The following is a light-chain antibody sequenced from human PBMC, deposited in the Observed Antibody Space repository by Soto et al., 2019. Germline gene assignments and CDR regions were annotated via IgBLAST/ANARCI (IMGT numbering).Light chain of an antibody. CDR2: KIS. V-gene: IGKV2-24*01. Sequence: DIVLTQTPLSSPVTLGQPASISCRSSQSLLHSDGNTYLSWFQQRPGQPPRLLLYKISNRFSGVPDRVSGSGAGTDFTLKISRVEADDVGVYYCMQATQYPPYTFGQGTKLEI. J-gene: IGKJ2*01. CDR3: MQATQYPPYT. CDR1: QSLLHSDGNTY.